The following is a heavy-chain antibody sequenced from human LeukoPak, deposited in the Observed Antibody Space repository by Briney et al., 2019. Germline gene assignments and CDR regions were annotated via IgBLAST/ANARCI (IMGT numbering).Heavy chain of an antibody. Sequence: SQTLSLTCAVSGGSISRGGYSWSWIRQPPRKGLEWIGSIYHSGSTYYNPSLKSRVTISVDTSKNQFSLKLSSVTAADTAVYYCARDPYYDILTGYFEGRDYWGQGTLVTVSS. CDR1: GGSISRGGYS. D-gene: IGHD3-9*01. V-gene: IGHV4-30-2*03. CDR2: IYHSGST. CDR3: ARDPYYDILTGYFEGRDY. J-gene: IGHJ4*02.